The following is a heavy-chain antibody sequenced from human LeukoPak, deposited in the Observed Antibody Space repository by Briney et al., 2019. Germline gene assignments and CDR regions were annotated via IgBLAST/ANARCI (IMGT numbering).Heavy chain of an antibody. CDR2: IYYSGST. D-gene: IGHD2-15*01. V-gene: IGHV4-39*01. CDR3: ASLPRYCSGGTCRDTFDI. J-gene: IGHJ3*02. CDR1: GGSISSSSYY. Sequence: SETLSLTCTVSGGSISSSSYYWGWIRPPPGKGLEWIGSIYYSGSTYYNPTLKRRVTISVDTSKSQFSLKLSSVTAADTAMYYCASLPRYCSGGTCRDTFDIWGQGTMVTVSS.